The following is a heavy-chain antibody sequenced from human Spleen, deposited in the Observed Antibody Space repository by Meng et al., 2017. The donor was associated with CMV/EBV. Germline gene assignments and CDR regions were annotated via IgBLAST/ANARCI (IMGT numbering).Heavy chain of an antibody. J-gene: IGHJ5*02. V-gene: IGHV4-4*07. CDR2: SYTSGST. D-gene: IGHD1-1*01. CDR3: ARVTLYNWNDAGLPANWFDP. Sequence: PSLTLTSVGVASGMYYWSWIRQPAGKGLEWIGRSYTSGSTNYNPSLKRRVTMSVDTSKNQFSLKLSSVTAADTAVYYCARVTLYNWNDAGLPANWFDPWGQGTLVTVSS. CDR1: GVASGMYY.